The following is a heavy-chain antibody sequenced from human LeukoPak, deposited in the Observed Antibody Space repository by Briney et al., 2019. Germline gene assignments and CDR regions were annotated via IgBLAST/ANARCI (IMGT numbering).Heavy chain of an antibody. D-gene: IGHD3-22*01. CDR3: TRDHHRRHYDSQARNTFDI. J-gene: IGHJ3*02. CDR2: ISSSSSYI. Sequence: GGSLRLSCAASGFTFSSYSMNWVRQAPGKGREWVSSISSSSSYIYYAESVRGRFTISRATDKNSLYLQMNSLRAEDTAVYYCTRDHHRRHYDSQARNTFDIWGQGTMVTVSS. CDR1: GFTFSSYS. V-gene: IGHV3-21*01.